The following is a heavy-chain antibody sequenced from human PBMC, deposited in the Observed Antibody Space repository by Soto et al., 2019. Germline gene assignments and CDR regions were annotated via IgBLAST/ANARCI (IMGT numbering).Heavy chain of an antibody. Sequence: QVQLVQSGAEVKKPGSSVKVSCKASGGTFSSYAISWVRQAPGQGLEWMGGIIPIFGTANYAQKFQGRVTITADESTRTAYMELSSLRSEDTAVYYCARGGRMATTHYYYYGMDVWGQGTTVTVSS. J-gene: IGHJ6*02. V-gene: IGHV1-69*01. CDR1: GGTFSSYA. CDR3: ARGGRMATTHYYYYGMDV. D-gene: IGHD1-1*01. CDR2: IIPIFGTA.